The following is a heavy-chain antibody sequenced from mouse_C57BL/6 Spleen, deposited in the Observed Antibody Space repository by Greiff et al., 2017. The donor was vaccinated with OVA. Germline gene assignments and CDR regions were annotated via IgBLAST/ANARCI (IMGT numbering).Heavy chain of an antibody. V-gene: IGHV1-64*01. CDR1: GYTFTSYW. Sequence: QVQLQQPGAELVKPGASVKLSCKASGYTFTSYWMHWVKQRPGQGLEWIGMIHPNSGSTNYNEKFKSKATLTVDKSSSTAYMQLSSLTSEDSAVYFGERPGRSLACFSYGGQGTRVTVSA. J-gene: IGHJ3*01. CDR2: IHPNSGST. D-gene: IGHD1-1*01. CDR3: ERPGRSLACFSY.